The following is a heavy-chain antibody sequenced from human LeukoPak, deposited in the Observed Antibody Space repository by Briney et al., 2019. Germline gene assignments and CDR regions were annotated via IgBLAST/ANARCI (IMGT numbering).Heavy chain of an antibody. CDR2: ISGSGGST. J-gene: IGHJ4*02. CDR1: GFTLSSYA. Sequence: GGSLRLSCAASGFTLSSYAMSWVRQAPGKGLEWVSAISGSGGSTYYADSVKGRFTISRDNSKNTLYLQMNSLRAEDTAVYYCAKDPRYCSSTSCYTNYFDYWGQGTLVTVSS. D-gene: IGHD2-2*02. CDR3: AKDPRYCSSTSCYTNYFDY. V-gene: IGHV3-23*01.